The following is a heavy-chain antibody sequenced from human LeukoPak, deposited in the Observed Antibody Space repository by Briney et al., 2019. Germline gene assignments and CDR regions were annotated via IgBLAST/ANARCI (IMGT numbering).Heavy chain of an antibody. CDR2: ISSSSSYI. Sequence: GGSLRLSCVASGFSFRNYAIHWVRQAPGKGLEWVSSISSSSSYIYYADTVKGRFTISRDNAKNSLSLQMNSLRDEDTAVYYCARAPYDSSGYSRGDAFDIWGQGTMVTVSS. V-gene: IGHV3-21*01. D-gene: IGHD3-22*01. J-gene: IGHJ3*02. CDR1: GFSFRNYA. CDR3: ARAPYDSSGYSRGDAFDI.